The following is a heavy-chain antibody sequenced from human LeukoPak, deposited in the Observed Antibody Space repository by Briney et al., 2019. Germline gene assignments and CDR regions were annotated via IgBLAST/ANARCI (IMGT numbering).Heavy chain of an antibody. CDR1: GLTFSSYW. Sequence: GGSLRLSCAASGLTFSSYWMSWVRQAPGKGLEWVANIKQDGSEKFYVDSVKGRFTISRDNAKNSLYLQMNSLRAEDTAVYYCARVSRLATNEYFQHWGQGTLVTVSS. V-gene: IGHV3-7*03. CDR2: IKQDGSEK. CDR3: ARVSRLATNEYFQH. D-gene: IGHD5-12*01. J-gene: IGHJ1*01.